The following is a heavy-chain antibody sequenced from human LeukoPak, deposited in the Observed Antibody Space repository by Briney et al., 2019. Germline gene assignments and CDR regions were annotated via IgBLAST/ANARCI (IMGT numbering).Heavy chain of an antibody. D-gene: IGHD5-18*01. CDR1: GYTFTSYG. CDR3: ARVEHSYGS. V-gene: IGHV1-2*06. CDR2: INPNSGGT. J-gene: IGHJ5*02. Sequence: GASVKVSCKASGYTFTSYGISWVRQAPGQGLEWMGRINPNSGGTNYAQKFQGRVTMTRDTSISTAYMELSRLRSDDTAVYYCARVEHSYGSWGQGTLVTVSS.